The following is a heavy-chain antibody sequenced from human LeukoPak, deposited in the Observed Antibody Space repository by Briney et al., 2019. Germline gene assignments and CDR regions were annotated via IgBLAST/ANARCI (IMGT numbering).Heavy chain of an antibody. V-gene: IGHV4-34*01. CDR3: ARVYCGGDCYSGGPKYYFDY. CDR2: INHSGST. Sequence: SETLSLTCAVYGGSFSGYYWSWIRQPPGKGLEWIGEINHSGSTSYNPSLKSRVTISVDTSKNQFSLKLSSVTAADTAVYYCARVYCGGDCYSGGPKYYFDYWGQGTLVTVSS. CDR1: GGSFSGYY. J-gene: IGHJ4*02. D-gene: IGHD2-21*02.